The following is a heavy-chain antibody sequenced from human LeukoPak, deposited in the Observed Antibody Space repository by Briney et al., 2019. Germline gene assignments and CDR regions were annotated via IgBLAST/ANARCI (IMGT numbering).Heavy chain of an antibody. CDR1: GGSISSGSYY. Sequence: PSETLSLTCTVSGGSISSGSYYWSWIRQPAGKGLEWIGRIYTSGSTNYNPSLKSRVTLSVDTSKNQFSPKLSSVTAADTAVYYCASARYSYGSYYYYYMDVWGKGTTVTVSS. V-gene: IGHV4-61*02. J-gene: IGHJ6*03. CDR2: IYTSGST. CDR3: ASARYSYGSYYYYYMDV. D-gene: IGHD5-18*01.